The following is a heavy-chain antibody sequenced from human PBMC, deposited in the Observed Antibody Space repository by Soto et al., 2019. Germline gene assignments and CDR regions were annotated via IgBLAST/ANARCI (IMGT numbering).Heavy chain of an antibody. CDR2: INPDNGNT. J-gene: IGHJ5*02. CDR1: RYTFTRYT. D-gene: IGHD2-15*01. V-gene: IGHV1-3*01. Sequence: GPSVEVSCNASRYTFTRYTMNSVRQAPGQRLEWMGWINPDNGNTKSSQKFQDRVIITRDTSASTAYMDLSSLRSEDTAVYYCARGIATGQLDPWGQGTLVTVSS. CDR3: ARGIATGQLDP.